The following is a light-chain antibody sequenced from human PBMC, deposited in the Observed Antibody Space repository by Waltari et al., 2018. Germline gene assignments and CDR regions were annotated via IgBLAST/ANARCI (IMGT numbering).Light chain of an antibody. CDR2: AAS. CDR1: QSISSY. J-gene: IGKJ2*01. CDR3: QQSDSTPYT. V-gene: IGKV1-39*01. Sequence: DIQMTQSPSSLSASVGDRVTITCRASQSISSYFNWYQQKPGKAPKLLIYAASILQSGVPSRFSGSGSGTDFTLTISSLQPEDFATYYCQQSDSTPYTFGQGTKLEIK.